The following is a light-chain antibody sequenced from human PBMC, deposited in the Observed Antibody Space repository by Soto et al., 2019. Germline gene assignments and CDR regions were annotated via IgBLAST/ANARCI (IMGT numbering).Light chain of an antibody. CDR1: QSVSNY. CDR2: DAS. Sequence: EIVLTQSPATLSLSPGEGATLSCRASQSVSNYLAWYQQKPGQAPRLLIYDASKRATGIPARFSGSGSGTDFTLTISSLEPEDFAVYYCQQYNSWPLTFGGGTKVEIK. V-gene: IGKV3-11*01. CDR3: QQYNSWPLT. J-gene: IGKJ4*01.